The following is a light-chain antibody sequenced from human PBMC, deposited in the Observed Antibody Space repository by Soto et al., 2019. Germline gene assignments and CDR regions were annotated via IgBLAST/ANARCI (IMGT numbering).Light chain of an antibody. CDR3: SSYTSSSTPSV. Sequence: QSVLTQPASVSGSPGQSIATSCTGTSSDVGGYNYVSWYQQHPGKAPKLMIYDVSNRPSGVSNRFSGSKSGNTASLTISGLQAEDEADYYCSSYTSSSTPSVFGTGTKVTVL. CDR1: SSDVGGYNY. J-gene: IGLJ1*01. V-gene: IGLV2-14*01. CDR2: DVS.